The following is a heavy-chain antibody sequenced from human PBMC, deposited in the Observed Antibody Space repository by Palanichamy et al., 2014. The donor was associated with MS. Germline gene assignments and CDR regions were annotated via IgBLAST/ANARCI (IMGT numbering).Heavy chain of an antibody. CDR3: ARLNWGSADY. D-gene: IGHD7-27*01. CDR1: GGSINNYY. V-gene: IGHV4-4*07. J-gene: IGHJ4*02. Sequence: VQLQESGPGLVKPSETLSLICTVSGGSINNYYWSWIRQPAGKRLEWIGQIFSSGRTSFNPALKSRVTLSIDTSNKQVSLKVTSVTAADTAVYYCARLNWGSADYWGQGILVAVSS. CDR2: IFSSGRT.